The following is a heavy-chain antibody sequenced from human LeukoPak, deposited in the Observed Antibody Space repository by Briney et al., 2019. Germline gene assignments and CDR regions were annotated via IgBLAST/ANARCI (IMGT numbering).Heavy chain of an antibody. CDR3: ANKHPPLAGPRGPLDY. D-gene: IGHD6-19*01. CDR2: ISYDGIYK. Sequence: PGGSLRLSCAASGFTFSSNAMNWVRQAPGRGLEWVAIISYDGIYKHYADSVKGRFTISRDNSKNTLYLQMNSLRAEDTAIYFCANKHPPLAGPRGPLDYWGQGTLVTVSS. V-gene: IGHV3-30-3*01. J-gene: IGHJ4*02. CDR1: GFTFSSNA.